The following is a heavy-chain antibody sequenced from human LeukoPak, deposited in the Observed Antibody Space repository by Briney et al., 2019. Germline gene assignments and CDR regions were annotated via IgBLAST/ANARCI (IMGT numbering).Heavy chain of an antibody. J-gene: IGHJ6*02. CDR1: GFTVSSNY. V-gene: IGHV3-53*01. Sequence: GGSLRLSCAASGFTVSSNYMSWVRQAPGKGLEWVSVIYSGGSTCYADSVKGRFTISRDNSKNTLYLQMNSLRAEDTAVYYCARDLRYSSYYYGMDVWGQGTTVTVSS. CDR2: IYSGGST. CDR3: ARDLRYSSYYYGMDV. D-gene: IGHD3-9*01.